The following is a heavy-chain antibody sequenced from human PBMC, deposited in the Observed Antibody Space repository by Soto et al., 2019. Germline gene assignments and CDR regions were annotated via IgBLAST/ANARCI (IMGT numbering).Heavy chain of an antibody. D-gene: IGHD6-13*01. CDR1: GGSFSGYY. CDR3: ARGKAAAGTWYYYYGMDV. CDR2: INHSGST. J-gene: IGHJ6*02. V-gene: IGHV4-34*01. Sequence: QVQLQQWGAGLLKPSETLSLTCAVYGGSFSGYYWSWIRQPPGKGLEWIGEINHSGSTNYNPSLKSRVTITVDTCKNHYSLNLSSVTAADTAVYYCARGKAAAGTWYYYYGMDVWGQGTTVTVSS.